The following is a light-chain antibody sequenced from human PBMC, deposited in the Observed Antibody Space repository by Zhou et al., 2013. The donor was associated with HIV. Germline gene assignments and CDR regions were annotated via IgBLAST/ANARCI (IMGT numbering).Light chain of an antibody. J-gene: IGKJ4*01. V-gene: IGKV1-33*01. CDR3: QQYFEFPXT. CDR1: RDINIF. Sequence: DVQMTQSPSSLSASVGDSVSVTCQASRDINIFLNWFHQRPGKAPTLLIFDTSKLQAGVPSRFRASGSGTFFTFTITDLQPEDTGTYFCQQYFEFPXTFGGGT. CDR2: DTS.